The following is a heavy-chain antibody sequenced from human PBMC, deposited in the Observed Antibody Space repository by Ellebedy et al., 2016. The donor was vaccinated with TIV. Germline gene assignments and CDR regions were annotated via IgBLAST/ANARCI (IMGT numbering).Heavy chain of an antibody. CDR3: AKGSGSYFSYGMDV. D-gene: IGHD3-10*01. V-gene: IGHV3-9*01. J-gene: IGHJ6*02. CDR2: ISWNSGTI. CDR1: GFTFDDYA. Sequence: GGSLRRSCAASGFTFDDYAMHWVRQAPGKGLEWVSGISWNSGTIGYADSVKGRFTISRDNAKSSLYLQMNSLRAEDTALYYCAKGSGSYFSYGMDVWGQGTTATVSS.